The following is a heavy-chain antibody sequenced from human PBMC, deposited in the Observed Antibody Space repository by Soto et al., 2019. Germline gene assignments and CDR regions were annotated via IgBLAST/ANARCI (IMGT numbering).Heavy chain of an antibody. V-gene: IGHV4-59*01. CDR1: GGSTSSYY. J-gene: IGHJ4*02. CDR2: IYYSGST. D-gene: IGHD5-18*01. CDR3: ARSDTAIFFFDY. Sequence: PSETLSLTCTVSGGSTSSYYWSWIRQPPGKGLEWIGYIYYSGSTNYNPSLKSRVTISVDTSKNQFSLKLSSVTAADTAVYYCARSDTAIFFFDYWGQGTLVTVSS.